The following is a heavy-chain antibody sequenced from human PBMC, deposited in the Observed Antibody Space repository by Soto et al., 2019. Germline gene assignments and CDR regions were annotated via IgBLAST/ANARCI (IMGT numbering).Heavy chain of an antibody. CDR1: GYTLTSHA. CDR2: INAGPGNT. Sequence: QVQLVQSGTEVKKPGASVRVSCKASGYTLTSHAMHWVRQAPGQSLEWMGWINAGPGNTKYSQNFQGRLTISRDTSASTVYIDLSNLRSEDTAMYYCARDITIFGVVIISGFDSWGQGTLVTVSS. V-gene: IGHV1-3*01. D-gene: IGHD3-3*01. CDR3: ARDITIFGVVIISGFDS. J-gene: IGHJ4*02.